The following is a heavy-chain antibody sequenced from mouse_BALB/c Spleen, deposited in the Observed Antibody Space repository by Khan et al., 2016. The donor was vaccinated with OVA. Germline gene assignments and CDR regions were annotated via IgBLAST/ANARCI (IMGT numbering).Heavy chain of an antibody. CDR3: ARIRKIVATYVDY. Sequence: QVQLQQSGAELVKAGASVKMSCKASGYTFTSYWMHWVKQRLGQGLEWFAETNPTNGRTYYNEKIKSKATLTEDKSSSKAYMLLSGPTFEDSAVYYCARIRKIVATYVDYWGQGTTLTVSS. J-gene: IGHJ2*01. CDR1: GYTFTSYW. V-gene: IGHV1S81*02. D-gene: IGHD1-1*01. CDR2: TNPTNGRT.